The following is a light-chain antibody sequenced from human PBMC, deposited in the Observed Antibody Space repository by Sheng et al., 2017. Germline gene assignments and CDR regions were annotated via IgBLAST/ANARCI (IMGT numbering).Light chain of an antibody. J-gene: IGKJ2*01. CDR2: DAS. CDR1: RHFVSF. CDR3: QQYAVFPPYT. Sequence: DIQMTPVSILPVSVCWRQSHHHLPGESRHFVSFLNWFQQKPGKAPKLLIYDASTLETGVPSRFSGRGSGTDFTLTIDNLQPEDFATYYCQQYAVFPPYTFGQGTNLEMK. V-gene: IGKV1-33*01.